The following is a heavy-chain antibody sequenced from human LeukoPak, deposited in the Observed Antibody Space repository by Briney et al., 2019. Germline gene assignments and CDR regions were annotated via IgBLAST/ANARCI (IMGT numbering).Heavy chain of an antibody. CDR3: ARLGVVAATAFDY. D-gene: IGHD2-15*01. CDR1: GGSISSYY. J-gene: IGHJ4*02. CDR2: IYYSGST. Sequence: PSETLSLTCTVSGGSISSYYWSWIRQSPGKGLEWIGYIYYSGSTNCNPSLKSRVTISVDTSKNQFSLKLSSVTAADTAVYYCARLGVVAATAFDYWGQGTLVTVSS. V-gene: IGHV4-59*01.